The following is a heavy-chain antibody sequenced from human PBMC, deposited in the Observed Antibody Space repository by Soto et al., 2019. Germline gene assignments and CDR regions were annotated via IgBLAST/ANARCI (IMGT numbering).Heavy chain of an antibody. Sequence: PSETLALTCTVSGGSISSSSYYWGWIRQPPGKGLEWIGSIYYSGSTYYNPSLKSRVTISVDTSKNQFSLKLSSVTAADTAVYYCARHREYDILTGYSHNWFDPWGQGTLVTVSS. D-gene: IGHD3-9*01. J-gene: IGHJ5*02. CDR2: IYYSGST. CDR1: GGSISSSSYY. V-gene: IGHV4-39*01. CDR3: ARHREYDILTGYSHNWFDP.